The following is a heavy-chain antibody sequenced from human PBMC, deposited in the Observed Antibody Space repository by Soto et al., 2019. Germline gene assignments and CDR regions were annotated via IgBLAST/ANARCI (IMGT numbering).Heavy chain of an antibody. CDR2: NYYSGRI. V-gene: IGHV4-61*01. CDR3: ARDPGYDSSGYFVDY. D-gene: IGHD3-22*01. Sequence: SETLSLTCSVSGDSVSSGSYYWSWIRQPPGKGLGWIGYNYYSGRINYNPSLKSRVTISVDTSKNQFSLKLSSVTAADTAVYYCARDPGYDSSGYFVDYWGQGTLVTVSS. J-gene: IGHJ4*02. CDR1: GDSVSSGSYY.